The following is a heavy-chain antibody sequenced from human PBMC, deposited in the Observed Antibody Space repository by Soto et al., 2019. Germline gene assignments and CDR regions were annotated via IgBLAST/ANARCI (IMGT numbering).Heavy chain of an antibody. V-gene: IGHV3-30-3*01. CDR3: ARDLPPGGWLIPKGFDY. CDR2: ISYDGSNK. CDR1: GFTFSSYA. J-gene: IGHJ4*02. D-gene: IGHD6-19*01. Sequence: PWGSLRLSCAASGFTFSSYAMHWVRQAPGKGLEWVAVISYDGSNKYYADSVKGRFTISRDNSKNTLYLQMNSLRAEDTAVYYCARDLPPGGWLIPKGFDYVGQGTLVTVSS.